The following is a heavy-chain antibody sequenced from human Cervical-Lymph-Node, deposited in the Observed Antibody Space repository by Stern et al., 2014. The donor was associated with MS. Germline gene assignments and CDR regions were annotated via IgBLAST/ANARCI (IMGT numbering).Heavy chain of an antibody. D-gene: IGHD3-10*01. J-gene: IGHJ6*02. CDR1: GFTFTSSA. CDR3: AAGPYGSGTYYPSYYGMDV. Sequence: QLVESGPEVKKPGTSVKVSCKASGFTFTSSAVQWVRQARGQRLEWIGGIVVGSGNTNYAQKFQERVTITRDMSTSTAYMELSSLRSEDTAVYYCAAGPYGSGTYYPSYYGMDVWGQGTTVTVSS. V-gene: IGHV1-58*01. CDR2: IVVGSGNT.